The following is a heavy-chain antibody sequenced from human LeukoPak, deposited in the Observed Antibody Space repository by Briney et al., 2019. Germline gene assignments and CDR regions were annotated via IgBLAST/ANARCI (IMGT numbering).Heavy chain of an antibody. J-gene: IGHJ5*02. CDR3: ARDLVAAAGTGWFDP. CDR1: GFTFSNYA. V-gene: IGHV3-23*01. CDR2: ISGSGGGT. Sequence: GGSLRLSCAASGFTFSNYAMSWVRQAPGKGLEWVSAISGSGGGTYYADSVKGRFTISRDNAKNSLYLQMNSLRAEDTAVYYCARDLVAAAGTGWFDPWGQGTLVTVSS. D-gene: IGHD6-13*01.